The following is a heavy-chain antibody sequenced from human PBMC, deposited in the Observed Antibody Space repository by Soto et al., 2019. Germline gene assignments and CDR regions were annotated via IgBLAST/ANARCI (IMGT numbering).Heavy chain of an antibody. Sequence: GSGPTLVNPTQTLTLTCTFSGFSLSTSGVGVGWIRQPPGKALEWLALIYWDDDKRYSPSLKSRLTITKDTSKNQVVLTMTNMDPVDTATYYCAHSRVGDYFWSGYCAGRYPFAIRGQGTMVTVSS. V-gene: IGHV2-5*02. D-gene: IGHD3-3*01. CDR2: IYWDDDK. J-gene: IGHJ3*02. CDR1: GFSLSTSGVG. CDR3: AHSRVGDYFWSGYCAGRYPFAI.